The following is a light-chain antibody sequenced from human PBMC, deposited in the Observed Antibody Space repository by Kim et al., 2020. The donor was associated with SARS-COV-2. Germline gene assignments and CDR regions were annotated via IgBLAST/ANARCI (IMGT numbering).Light chain of an antibody. CDR1: SRDVGCDTY. Sequence: GQSITLSCTGTSRDVGCDTYVSWYKQHPGEAPNLMIYDVSNRPSGVSNRFSGSKSGNTASLTISGLQADDEADYYCSSYTSSSTLVFGGGTQLTVL. V-gene: IGLV2-14*03. J-gene: IGLJ3*02. CDR3: SSYTSSSTLV. CDR2: DVS.